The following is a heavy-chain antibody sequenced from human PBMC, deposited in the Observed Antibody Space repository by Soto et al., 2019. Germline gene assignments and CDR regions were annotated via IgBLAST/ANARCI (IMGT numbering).Heavy chain of an antibody. CDR2: ISGSGGST. D-gene: IGHD3-9*01. CDR3: AKPGGLLRYFDPNWFDP. CDR1: GFTFSSYA. Sequence: GGSLRLSCAASGFTFSSYAMSWVRQAPGKGLEWVSAISGSGGSTYYAGPVKGRFTISRDNSKNTLYLQMNSLRAEDTVVYYWAKPGGLLRYFDPNWFDPWGQGTLVTVSS. J-gene: IGHJ5*02. V-gene: IGHV3-23*01.